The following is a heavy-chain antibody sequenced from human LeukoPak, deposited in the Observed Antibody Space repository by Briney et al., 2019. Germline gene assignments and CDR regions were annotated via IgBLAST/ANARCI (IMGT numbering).Heavy chain of an antibody. V-gene: IGHV3-23*01. CDR1: GFTFSSYA. J-gene: IGHJ5*02. CDR2: ITGNAGST. D-gene: IGHD4-17*01. Sequence: GGSLRLSCAVSGFTFSSYAMCWVRQAPGKGLEWVSSITGNAGSTYYADSVKGRFTISRDNSKNTLYLQMNSLRAEDTAVYYCAKDDLYGASWFDPWGQGTLVTVSS. CDR3: AKDDLYGASWFDP.